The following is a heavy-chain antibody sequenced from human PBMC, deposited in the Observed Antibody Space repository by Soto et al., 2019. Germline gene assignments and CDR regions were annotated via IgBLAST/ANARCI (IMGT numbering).Heavy chain of an antibody. J-gene: IGHJ6*03. Sequence: ASVKVSCKASGYTFTSYGISWVRQAPGQGLEWMGWISAYNGNTNYAQKLQGRVTMTTDTSTSTAYMELRSLRSDDTAVYYCARVTEYSNFEPREYRYMDVWGKGTTVTVSS. CDR3: ARVTEYSNFEPREYRYMDV. V-gene: IGHV1-18*01. D-gene: IGHD4-4*01. CDR2: ISAYNGNT. CDR1: GYTFTSYG.